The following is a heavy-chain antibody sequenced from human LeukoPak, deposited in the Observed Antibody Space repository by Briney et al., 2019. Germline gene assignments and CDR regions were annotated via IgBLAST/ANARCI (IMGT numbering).Heavy chain of an antibody. Sequence: SVKVSCKASGGTFSSYAISWVRQAPGQGLEWMGGIVPIFGTANYAQKFQGRVTITADKSTSTAYMELSSLRSEDTAVYYCARGGPHSYYYYYYMDVWGKGTTVTVSS. V-gene: IGHV1-69*06. CDR1: GGTFSSYA. D-gene: IGHD3-16*01. CDR2: IVPIFGTA. CDR3: ARGGPHSYYYYYYMDV. J-gene: IGHJ6*03.